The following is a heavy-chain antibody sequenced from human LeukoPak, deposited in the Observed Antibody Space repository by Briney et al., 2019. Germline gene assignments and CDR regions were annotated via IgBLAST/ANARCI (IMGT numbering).Heavy chain of an antibody. CDR3: ARDFGVGATLQRAY. Sequence: ASVKVSCKASGGTFSSYAISWVRQAPGQGLEWMGGIIPIFGTANYAQKLQGRVTMTTDTSTSTAYMELRSLRSDDTAVYYCARDFGVGATLQRAYWGQGTLVTVSS. V-gene: IGHV1-69*05. J-gene: IGHJ4*02. CDR1: GGTFSSYA. D-gene: IGHD1-26*01. CDR2: IIPIFGTA.